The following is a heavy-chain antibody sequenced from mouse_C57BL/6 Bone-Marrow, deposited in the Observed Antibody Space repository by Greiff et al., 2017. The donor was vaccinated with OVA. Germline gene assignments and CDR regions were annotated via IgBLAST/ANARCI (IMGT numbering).Heavy chain of an antibody. Sequence: VQLQQSGAELVRPGASVKLSCTASGFNIKDDYMHWVKQRPEQGLEWIGWIDPENGDTEYASKFQGKATITADTSSNTAYLQLSSLTSEDTAVYYCTTPPHYYGSSWFAYWGQGTLVTVSA. CDR3: TTPPHYYGSSWFAY. J-gene: IGHJ3*01. CDR1: GFNIKDDY. V-gene: IGHV14-4*01. D-gene: IGHD1-1*01. CDR2: IDPENGDT.